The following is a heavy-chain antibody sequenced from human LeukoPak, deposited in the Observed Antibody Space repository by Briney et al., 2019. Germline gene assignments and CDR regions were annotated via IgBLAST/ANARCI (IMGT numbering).Heavy chain of an antibody. CDR3: ANQRSVATAGTFF. J-gene: IGHJ4*02. Sequence: GGSLRLSCAASGFTFSDYGMNWVRQAPGEGLEWVSGMNSNGGSTYYAESVKGRFTISRDNSNNLLYLQMNSLTADDTAIYYCANQRSVATAGTFFWGQGTLVTVSS. CDR2: MNSNGGST. CDR1: GFTFSDYG. D-gene: IGHD6-13*01. V-gene: IGHV3-23*01.